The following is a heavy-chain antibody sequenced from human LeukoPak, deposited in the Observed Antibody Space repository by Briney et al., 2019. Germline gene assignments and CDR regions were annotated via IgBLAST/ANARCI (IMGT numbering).Heavy chain of an antibody. V-gene: IGHV1-2*02. CDR1: GYTFTGYY. CDR3: ARGQQLVPRDYYYYYMDV. Sequence: ASVKVSCKASGYTFTGYYMHWVRQAPGQGLEWMGWINPNSGGTNYAQKFQGRVTMTRDTSISTAYMELSRLRSDDTAVYYCARGQQLVPRDYYYYYMDVWGKGTTVTVSS. CDR2: INPNSGGT. D-gene: IGHD6-6*01. J-gene: IGHJ6*03.